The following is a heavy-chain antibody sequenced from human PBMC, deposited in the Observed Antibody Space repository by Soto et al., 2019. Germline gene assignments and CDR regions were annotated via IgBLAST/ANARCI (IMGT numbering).Heavy chain of an antibody. D-gene: IGHD3-10*01. V-gene: IGHV4-39*01. CDR3: ARSYYYGSGSYSLDYYYGMDV. J-gene: IGHJ6*02. CDR1: GGSISSSSYY. Sequence: SETLSLTSTVSGGSISSSSYYWGLIRQPPGKGLERIGSIYYSGSTYYNPSLKSRVTISLDTSKNQFSLKLSSVTAADTAVYYRARSYYYGSGSYSLDYYYGMDVWGQGTTVTVSS. CDR2: IYYSGST.